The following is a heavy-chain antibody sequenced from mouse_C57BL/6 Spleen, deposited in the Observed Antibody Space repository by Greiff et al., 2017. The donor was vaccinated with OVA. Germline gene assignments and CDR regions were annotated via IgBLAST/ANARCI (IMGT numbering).Heavy chain of an antibody. CDR2: INPNNGGT. CDR3: ARDGNCGSSYWYFDV. Sequence: VQLQQSGPELVKMSCKASGYTFTDYNMHWVKQSHGKSLEWIGYINPNNGGTSYNQKFKGKATLTVNKSSSTAYMELRSLTSEDFAVYYCARDGNCGSSYWYFDVWGTGTTVTVSS. V-gene: IGHV1-22*01. J-gene: IGHJ1*03. D-gene: IGHD1-1*01. CDR1: GYTFTDYN.